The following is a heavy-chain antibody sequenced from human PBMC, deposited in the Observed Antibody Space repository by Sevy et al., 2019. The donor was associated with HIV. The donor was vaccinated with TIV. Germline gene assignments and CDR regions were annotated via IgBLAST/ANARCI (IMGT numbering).Heavy chain of an antibody. J-gene: IGHJ6*02. D-gene: IGHD3-9*01. CDR1: GVTLISGEYF. V-gene: IGHV4-61*08. CDR3: ATDQYYDIVTGLFAVDV. CDR2: IYFSGYT. Sequence: SETLSLTCTVSGVTLISGEYFWTRIRQPPGKGLEWIGSIYFSGYTNYSPSLKSRVTVSIDTSKNQFFLRLSSVAAADTAVYYCATDQYYDIVTGLFAVDVWGQGTTVTVSS.